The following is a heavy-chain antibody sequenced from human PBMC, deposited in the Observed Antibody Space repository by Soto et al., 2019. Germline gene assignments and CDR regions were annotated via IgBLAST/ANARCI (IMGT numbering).Heavy chain of an antibody. J-gene: IGHJ2*01. D-gene: IGHD1-1*01. Sequence: EVQLVESGGGLVLPGGSLRLSCAASGFTFDDYAMHWVRQAPGKGLEWVSGISWNSGSIGYADSVKGRFTISRDNAKNSLYLQMNSLRAEDTALYYCAKDRGPATTRGYFDLWGRGTLVTVSS. V-gene: IGHV3-9*01. CDR1: GFTFDDYA. CDR3: AKDRGPATTRGYFDL. CDR2: ISWNSGSI.